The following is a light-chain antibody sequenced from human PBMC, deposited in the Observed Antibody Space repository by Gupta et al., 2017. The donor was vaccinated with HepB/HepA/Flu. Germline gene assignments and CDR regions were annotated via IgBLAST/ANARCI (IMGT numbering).Light chain of an antibody. J-gene: IGKJ1*01. Sequence: ETILTQSPGTLSLSPGERAALSCRASQSVGSSSLAWYQQKPGQAPRLIIYGTSDRAAGIPDRFSGSGYGXDFTLTXSRREDEDFAVYYGQQDGRSWTFGXGTKVEIK. V-gene: IGKV3-20*01. CDR2: GTS. CDR1: QSVGSSS. CDR3: QQDGRSWT.